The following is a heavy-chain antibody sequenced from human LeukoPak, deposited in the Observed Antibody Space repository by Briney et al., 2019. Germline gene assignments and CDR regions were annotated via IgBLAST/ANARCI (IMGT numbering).Heavy chain of an antibody. J-gene: IGHJ4*02. CDR2: IRSNTAYGGTT. D-gene: IGHD5-12*01. CDR1: GFTFADHA. V-gene: IGHV3-49*04. Sequence: GGSLRLSCTASGFTFADHAMSWVRQAPGNGLEWVGFIRSNTAYGGTTEYAASVQGRFTISRDDSKSIAYLQMNSLKTEDTAVYYYTRYSGYSDYWGQGTLVTVSS. CDR3: TRYSGYSDY.